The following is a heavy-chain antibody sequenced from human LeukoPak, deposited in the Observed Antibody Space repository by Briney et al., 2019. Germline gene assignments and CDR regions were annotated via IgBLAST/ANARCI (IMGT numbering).Heavy chain of an antibody. Sequence: PGGSLRLSCAASGIAFRSFTMNWVRQAPGKGLEWVSSITPTSSSIFYADSVKGRSTISRDNAKNSLYLQMNSLRAEDTAVYHCATVYYDSSAYGDLDSWGQGTLVTVSS. V-gene: IGHV3-21*01. CDR3: ATVYYDSSAYGDLDS. D-gene: IGHD3-22*01. J-gene: IGHJ4*02. CDR1: GIAFRSFT. CDR2: ITPTSSSI.